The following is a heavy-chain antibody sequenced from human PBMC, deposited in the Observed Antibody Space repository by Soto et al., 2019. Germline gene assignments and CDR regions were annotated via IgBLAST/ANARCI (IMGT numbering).Heavy chain of an antibody. CDR3: ARKVLGSTSRPDWWYFDL. V-gene: IGHV3-23*01. CDR2: ISGGGDRT. D-gene: IGHD2-2*01. CDR1: GFTFITYA. J-gene: IGHJ2*01. Sequence: EVQLLESGGGLVQPGGSLRLSCVGSGFTFITYAMNWVRQTPGQGLEWVSTISGGGDRTFDADTVKGRFTISRDNSKNTVNLQMNSLRADDTAVYYCARKVLGSTSRPDWWYFDLWGRGTLVTVSS.